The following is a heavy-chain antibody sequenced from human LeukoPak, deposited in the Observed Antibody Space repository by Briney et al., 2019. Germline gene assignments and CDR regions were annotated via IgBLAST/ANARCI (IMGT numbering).Heavy chain of an antibody. CDR1: GFTFSSYA. Sequence: GGSLRLSCAASGFTFSSYAMHWVRQAPGKGLEWVAVISYDGSNKYYADSVKGRFTISRDNSKNTLYLQMNSLRAEDTAVYYCARVNIEQLVPNYFDYWGQGTLVTVSS. V-gene: IGHV3-30-3*01. CDR2: ISYDGSNK. J-gene: IGHJ4*02. D-gene: IGHD6-6*01. CDR3: ARVNIEQLVPNYFDY.